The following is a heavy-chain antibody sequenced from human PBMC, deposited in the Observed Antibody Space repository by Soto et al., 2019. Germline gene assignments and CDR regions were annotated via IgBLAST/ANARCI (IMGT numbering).Heavy chain of an antibody. CDR2: TYYRSKWYT. V-gene: IGHV6-1*01. CDR3: ARDLSGRLDY. Sequence: PSQTLPRTCAISGDSVSSNIAALHWIRQSPSSGLEWLGRTYYRSKWYTDYPVSVKSRITINPDTSKNQFSLQLNSVAPEDTAVYYCARDLSGRLDYWGQGTLVTVSS. CDR1: GDSVSSNIAA. D-gene: IGHD6-25*01. J-gene: IGHJ4*02.